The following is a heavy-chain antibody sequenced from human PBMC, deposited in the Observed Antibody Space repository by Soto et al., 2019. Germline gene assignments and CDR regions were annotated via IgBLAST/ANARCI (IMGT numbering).Heavy chain of an antibody. J-gene: IGHJ6*02. Sequence: SSVKLSCKASGGTFTGYYIHWVREAPGQGLEWMGWINPQTGGTSYAQKFQGRVTLSRDTSINTAYLELSRLRFDDAAVYFCARERYQVISDGMDVWGQGITVPGSS. V-gene: IGHV1-2*02. CDR1: GGTFTGYY. CDR2: INPQTGGT. CDR3: ARERYQVISDGMDV. D-gene: IGHD2-2*01.